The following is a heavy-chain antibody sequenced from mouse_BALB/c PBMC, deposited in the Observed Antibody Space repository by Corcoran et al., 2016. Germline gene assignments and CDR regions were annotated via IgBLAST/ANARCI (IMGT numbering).Heavy chain of an antibody. Sequence: EVQLQQSGAELVKPGASVKLSCTSSGFNIKDTYMHWVKQRPEQGLEWSGRIDPANGNTKYDPKFQGKATITADTSSNTAYLQLSSLTSEDTAVYYCARRKFMTTNDFDYWGQGTTLTVSS. CDR3: ARRKFMTTNDFDY. CDR2: IDPANGNT. D-gene: IGHD1-1*01. J-gene: IGHJ2*01. V-gene: IGHV14-3*02. CDR1: GFNIKDTY.